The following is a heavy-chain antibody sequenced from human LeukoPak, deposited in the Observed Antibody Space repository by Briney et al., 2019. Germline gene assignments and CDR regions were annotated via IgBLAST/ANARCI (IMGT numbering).Heavy chain of an antibody. Sequence: PSETLSLTCAVYGGSFSGYYWSWIRQPPGKGLEWIGEINHSGSTNYNPSLKSRVTISVDTSKNQFSLKLSSVTAADTAVYYCARNGYCGGDCYSPYYFDYWGQGTLVTVSS. CDR1: GGSFSGYY. CDR3: ARNGYCGGDCYSPYYFDY. CDR2: INHSGST. J-gene: IGHJ4*02. D-gene: IGHD2-21*02. V-gene: IGHV4-34*01.